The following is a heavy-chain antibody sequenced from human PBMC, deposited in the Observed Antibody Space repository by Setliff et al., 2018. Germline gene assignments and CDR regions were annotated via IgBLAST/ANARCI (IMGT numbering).Heavy chain of an antibody. CDR2: INQDGSGK. CDR1: GFTFSSFW. Sequence: GESLKISCAASGFTFSSFWMAWVRQSPGRGLEWVANINQDGSGKFYVDSVKGRFTISRDNAKNSLYLQMTSLRTDDTALYYCATARRGYQYGSGSLFDDWGQGTQVTVS. D-gene: IGHD3-10*01. CDR3: ATARRGYQYGSGSLFDD. J-gene: IGHJ4*02. V-gene: IGHV3-7*03.